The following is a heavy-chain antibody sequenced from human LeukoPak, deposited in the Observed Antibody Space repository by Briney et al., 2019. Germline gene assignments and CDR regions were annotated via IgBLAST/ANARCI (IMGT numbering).Heavy chain of an antibody. Sequence: SETLSLTCTVYGGSISSSSSYWGWIRHPPGKVLECIGSIYYSGSTYYNPSLKSRVTISVDTSKNQFSLKLSSVTAADTAVYYCAVNWNYVDNWFDPWGQGTLVTVSS. J-gene: IGHJ5*02. CDR2: IYYSGST. V-gene: IGHV4-39*01. CDR1: GGSISSSSSY. D-gene: IGHD1-7*01. CDR3: AVNWNYVDNWFDP.